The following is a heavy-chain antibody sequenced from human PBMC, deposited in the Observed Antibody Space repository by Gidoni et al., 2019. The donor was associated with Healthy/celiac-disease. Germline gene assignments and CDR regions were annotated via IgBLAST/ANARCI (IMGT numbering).Heavy chain of an antibody. D-gene: IGHD2-2*02. J-gene: IGHJ6*03. CDR1: GFSLSNARMG. Sequence: QVTLKESGPVLVKPTETLTLTCTVSGFSLSNARMGVSWIRQPPGKALEWLAHIFSNDEKSYSTSLKSRLTISKDTSKSQVVLTMTNMDPVDTATYYCARTPGGYCSSTSCYTGYYYYYMDVWGKGTTVTVSS. V-gene: IGHV2-26*01. CDR2: IFSNDEK. CDR3: ARTPGGYCSSTSCYTGYYYYYMDV.